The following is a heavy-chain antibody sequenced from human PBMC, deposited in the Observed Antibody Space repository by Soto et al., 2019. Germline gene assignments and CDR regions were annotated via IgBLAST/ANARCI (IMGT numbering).Heavy chain of an antibody. CDR1: GYTFTSYA. Sequence: QVQLVQSGAEVKKLGASVKVSCKASGYTFTSYAMHWVRPAPGQRLEWMGWINAGNGNTKYSQKFQGRVTITRDTSASTDYMELSRLRSEATAVYYCARDLGGWPDYLGQGALVTVSS. CDR3: ARDLGGWPDY. D-gene: IGHD2-15*01. V-gene: IGHV1-3*01. J-gene: IGHJ4*02. CDR2: INAGNGNT.